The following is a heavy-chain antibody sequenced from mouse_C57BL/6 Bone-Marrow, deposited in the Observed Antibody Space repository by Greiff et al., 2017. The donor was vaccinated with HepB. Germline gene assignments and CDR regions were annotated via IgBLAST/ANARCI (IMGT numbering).Heavy chain of an antibody. Sequence: EVKLQESGGGLVQPKGSLKLSCAASGFSFNTYAMNWVRQAPGKGLEWVARIRSKSNNYATYYADSVKDRFTISRDDSESMLYLQMNNLKTEDTAMYYCVRQYYGFAYWGQGTLVTVSA. V-gene: IGHV10-1*01. J-gene: IGHJ3*01. D-gene: IGHD1-1*01. CDR1: GFSFNTYA. CDR2: IRSKSNNYAT. CDR3: VRQYYGFAY.